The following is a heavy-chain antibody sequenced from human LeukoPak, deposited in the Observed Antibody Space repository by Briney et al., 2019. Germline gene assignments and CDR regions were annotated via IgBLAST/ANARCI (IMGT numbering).Heavy chain of an antibody. V-gene: IGHV3-30-3*01. Sequence: GGSLRFSCAASGFTFSSYAMHWVRQAPGKGLEWVAVISSDVSNKYYADSVKGRFTISRDNSKNTLYVQMNSLRAEDTAVYYCARPEYYDFWSGYSCLDYWGQGTLVTVSS. J-gene: IGHJ4*02. D-gene: IGHD3-3*01. CDR2: ISSDVSNK. CDR1: GFTFSSYA. CDR3: ARPEYYDFWSGYSCLDY.